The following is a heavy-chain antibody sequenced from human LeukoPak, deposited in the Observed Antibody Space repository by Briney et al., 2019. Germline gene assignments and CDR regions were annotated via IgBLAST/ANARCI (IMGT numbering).Heavy chain of an antibody. J-gene: IGHJ5*02. CDR2: ISAYNGNT. CDR3: ARWGRNFNDWFDP. V-gene: IGHV1-18*01. D-gene: IGHD3-9*01. Sequence: GASVKVSCKASGYTFTNYGVIWVRQAPGQGLEWMGWISAYNGNTNYAQNLQGRVTMTTDTLTTTAYMELRSLNSDDTAVYYCARWGRNFNDWFDPWGQGTLVTVSS. CDR1: GYTFTNYG.